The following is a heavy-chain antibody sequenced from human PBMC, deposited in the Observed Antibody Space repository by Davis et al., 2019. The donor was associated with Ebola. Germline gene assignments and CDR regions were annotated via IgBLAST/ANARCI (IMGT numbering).Heavy chain of an antibody. CDR2: IDPSDSYT. D-gene: IGHD2-15*01. CDR1: GYSFTSYW. J-gene: IGHJ6*02. CDR3: ARRPSWDIYWYYYGMDV. V-gene: IGHV5-10-1*01. Sequence: KVSCKGSGYSFTSYWISWVRQMPGKGLEWMGRIDPSDSYTNYSPSFQGHVTISADKSISTAYLQWSSLKASDTAMYYCARRPSWDIYWYYYGMDVWGQGTTVTVSS.